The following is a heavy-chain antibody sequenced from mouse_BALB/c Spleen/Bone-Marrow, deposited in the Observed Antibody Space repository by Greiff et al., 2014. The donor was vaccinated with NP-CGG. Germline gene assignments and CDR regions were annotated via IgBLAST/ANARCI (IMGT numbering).Heavy chain of an antibody. J-gene: IGHJ4*01. Sequence: QGQLKESGAELVRPGTSVKISCKASGYTFTNHWLGWGKQRPGHGLEWVGDIYPGGGYTDYNEKFKGKATLTADTSSSTAYMQLSSLTSEDSAVYFCARDMITTRAMDYWGQGTSVTVSS. CDR3: ARDMITTRAMDY. D-gene: IGHD2-4*01. CDR1: GYTFTNHW. CDR2: IYPGGGYT. V-gene: IGHV1-63*02.